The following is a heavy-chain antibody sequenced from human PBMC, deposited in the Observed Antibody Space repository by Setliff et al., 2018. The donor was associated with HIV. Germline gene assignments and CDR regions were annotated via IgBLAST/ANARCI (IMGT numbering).Heavy chain of an antibody. Sequence: SETLSLTCNVSGDSISSTSYYWGWIRQPPGKGLEWIGSVYYSGSTNYNPSLKSRVTISLDTSENQFSLNLNSVTAADTAVYYCARDISEGFFLERASEHWSQGTLVTVSS. CDR3: ARDISEGFFLERASEH. D-gene: IGHD3-3*01. V-gene: IGHV4-39*07. CDR1: GDSISSTSYY. CDR2: VYYSGST. J-gene: IGHJ1*01.